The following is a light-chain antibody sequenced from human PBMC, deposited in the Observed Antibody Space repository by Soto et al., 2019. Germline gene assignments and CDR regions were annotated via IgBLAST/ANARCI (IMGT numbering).Light chain of an antibody. CDR2: AAS. V-gene: IGKV1-39*01. CDR1: QTIGTY. J-gene: IGKJ1*01. Sequence: DIKMTQSPSTLSASVGDSATITCRATQTIGTYLIAYHHKQGRAPSLLLYAASSLQGGVPSRFSGSGCCTDVSLTTSRLQPADVATYYCQQTYCIPPWTFGQGTKVDNK. CDR3: QQTYCIPPWT.